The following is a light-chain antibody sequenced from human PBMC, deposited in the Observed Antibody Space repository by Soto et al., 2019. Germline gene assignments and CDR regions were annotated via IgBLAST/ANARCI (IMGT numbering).Light chain of an antibody. CDR2: LAS. J-gene: IGKJ1*01. V-gene: IGKV1-39*01. CDR1: QSIHRY. CDR3: QQSYNIPRT. Sequence: IQMTQSPSSLSASVGDRVTITCRASQSIHRYLNWYQQKAGEAPKFLIYLASSLQSGVPSRFSGSGSGTDFTLTISSLQPEDFATYYCQQSYNIPRTVGQGTKVDIK.